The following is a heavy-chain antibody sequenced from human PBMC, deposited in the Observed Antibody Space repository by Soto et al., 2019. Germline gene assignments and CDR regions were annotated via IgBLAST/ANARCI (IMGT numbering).Heavy chain of an antibody. J-gene: IGHJ6*02. Sequence: EGSLRLSCAASGFIFAKYGMHWVRQAPGKGLEWVALITYEGSNKYYADAVKGRFTISRDNVENMVSLQLDGLRGEDTAVYYCAKARGANNWANYYGLDVWGQGTTVTVSS. V-gene: IGHV3-30*18. CDR1: GFIFAKYG. CDR3: AKARGANNWANYYGLDV. CDR2: ITYEGSNK. D-gene: IGHD1-1*01.